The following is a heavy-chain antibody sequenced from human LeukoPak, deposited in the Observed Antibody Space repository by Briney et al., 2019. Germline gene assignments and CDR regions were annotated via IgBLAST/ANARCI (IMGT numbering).Heavy chain of an antibody. CDR3: AKGYYDSSGSYFDY. CDR2: IRHDGSNK. J-gene: IGHJ4*02. CDR1: GFTFSSYG. Sequence: GGSLRLSCAASGFTFSSYGMHWVRQAPGKGLEWVAFIRHDGSNKYYADSVKGRFTISRDNSKNTLYLQMNSLRAEDTAVYYCAKGYYDSSGSYFDYWGQGTLVTVSS. V-gene: IGHV3-30*02. D-gene: IGHD3-22*01.